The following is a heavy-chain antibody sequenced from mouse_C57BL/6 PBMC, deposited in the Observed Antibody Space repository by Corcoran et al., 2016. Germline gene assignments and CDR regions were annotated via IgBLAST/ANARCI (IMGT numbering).Heavy chain of an antibody. J-gene: IGHJ1*03. CDR3: AREYYGSSWYFDV. CDR2: INPNNGGT. V-gene: IGHV1-26*01. Sequence: EVQLQQSGPELVKPGASVKISCKASGYTFTDYYMNWVKQSHGKSLEWIGDINPNNGGTSYNQQFKGKATLTVDKASSTDYMERRSMTSADAAVYYCAREYYGSSWYFDVWGTGTTVTVSS. D-gene: IGHD1-1*01. CDR1: GYTFTDYY.